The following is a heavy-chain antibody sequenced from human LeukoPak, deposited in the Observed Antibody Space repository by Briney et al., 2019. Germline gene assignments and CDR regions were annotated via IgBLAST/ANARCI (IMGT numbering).Heavy chain of an antibody. CDR2: IYYSGST. Sequence: SETLSLTCTVSGGSISNGANYWSWIRRHPGKGLEWIGYIYYSGSTYYNPSLKSRITISVDTSKNQFSLKLRSVTATDTAVYYCARTAHSGYSFGNLDYWGQGTLVTVSS. J-gene: IGHJ4*02. D-gene: IGHD5-12*01. CDR3: ARTAHSGYSFGNLDY. V-gene: IGHV4-31*03. CDR1: GGSISNGANY.